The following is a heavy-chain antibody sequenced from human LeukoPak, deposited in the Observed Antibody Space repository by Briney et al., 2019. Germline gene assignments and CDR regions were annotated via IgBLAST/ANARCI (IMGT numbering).Heavy chain of an antibody. J-gene: IGHJ6*03. V-gene: IGHV3-30*02. D-gene: IGHD3-3*01. Sequence: PGGSLRLSCAASGFTFSSYGMHWVRQAPGKGLEWVAFIRYDGSNKYYADSVKGRFTISRDNSKNTLYLQMNSLRAEDTAVYYCAKDSNPYDFYHYYYMDVWGKGTTVTVSS. CDR3: AKDSNPYDFYHYYYMDV. CDR2: IRYDGSNK. CDR1: GFTFSSYG.